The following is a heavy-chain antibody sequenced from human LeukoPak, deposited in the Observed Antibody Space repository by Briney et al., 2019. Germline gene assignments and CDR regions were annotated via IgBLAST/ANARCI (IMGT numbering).Heavy chain of an antibody. CDR1: GGSISSYY. D-gene: IGHD3-9*01. V-gene: IGHV4-4*09. CDR3: ARGVFSHYYYMDV. Sequence: SETLSLTCTVSGGSISSYYWSWIRQPPGKGLEWIGYIYTSGSTNYNPSLKSRVTISVDTSKNQFSLQLNSVTPEDTAVYYYARGVFSHYYYMDVWGKGTTVTVSS. J-gene: IGHJ6*03. CDR2: IYTSGST.